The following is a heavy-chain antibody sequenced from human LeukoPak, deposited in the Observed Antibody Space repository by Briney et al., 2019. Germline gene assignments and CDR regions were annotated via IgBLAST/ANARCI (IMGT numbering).Heavy chain of an antibody. J-gene: IGHJ4*02. V-gene: IGHV3-23*01. D-gene: IGHD2-15*01. CDR1: GFTLSSYA. CDR3: ATCPSGNGRQKPRCYFDY. Sequence: PGASLRLSCAASGFTLSSYAMSWVRQARGKGLEWVSAISGRGGSTYYADSVKGRFTISRDNSKNTLYLQMNSLRAEDTAVYYCATCPSGNGRQKPRCYFDYWGQGTLVTVSS. CDR2: ISGRGGST.